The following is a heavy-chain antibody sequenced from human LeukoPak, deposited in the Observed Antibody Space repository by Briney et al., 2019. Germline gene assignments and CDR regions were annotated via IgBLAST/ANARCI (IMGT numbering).Heavy chain of an antibody. Sequence: PGGSLRLSCAASGFNLRSYWTHWVRQALGKGLVWVSQISLVDGSSTYYADSVKGRFTISRDNAKNTLYLHMNSLRAEDTALYYCVRGSSGWYGIDHWGQGTLVTVSS. CDR1: GFNLRSYW. CDR2: ISLVDGSST. D-gene: IGHD6-19*01. J-gene: IGHJ4*02. V-gene: IGHV3-74*01. CDR3: VRGSSGWYGIDH.